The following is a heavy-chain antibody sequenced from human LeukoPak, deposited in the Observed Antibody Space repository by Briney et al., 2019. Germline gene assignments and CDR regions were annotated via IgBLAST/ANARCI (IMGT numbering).Heavy chain of an antibody. Sequence: SQTLSLTCSGSGGSISSGAYYWSWIRQHPGKGLEWIGYIYYSGTTYYNPSFNSRVTISLDTSKNQFSLKLSSVTAADTAVYYCARAATEWAFDIWGRGTMVTVSS. D-gene: IGHD3-3*01. CDR2: IYYSGTT. V-gene: IGHV4-31*03. J-gene: IGHJ3*02. CDR3: ARAATEWAFDI. CDR1: GGSISSGAYY.